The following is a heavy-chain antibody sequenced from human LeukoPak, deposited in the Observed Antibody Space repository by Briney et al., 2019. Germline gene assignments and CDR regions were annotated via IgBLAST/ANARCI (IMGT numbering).Heavy chain of an antibody. D-gene: IGHD4-17*01. Sequence: SETLSLTCTVSGGSVGSYFWSWIRQPAGKGLEWIGRIYTSGSTNYNPSLKSRVTMSVDTSKNQSSLKLSSVTAADTAVYYCARDRGTTVDYWGQGTLVTVSS. V-gene: IGHV4-4*07. CDR1: GGSVGSYF. CDR2: IYTSGST. J-gene: IGHJ4*02. CDR3: ARDRGTTVDY.